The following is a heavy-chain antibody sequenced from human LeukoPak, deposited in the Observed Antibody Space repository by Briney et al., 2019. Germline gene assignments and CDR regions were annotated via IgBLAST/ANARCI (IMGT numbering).Heavy chain of an antibody. CDR2: ISSSGSTI. CDR1: GFTFSSYE. V-gene: IGHV3-48*03. J-gene: IGHJ6*02. Sequence: PGGSLRLSCAASGFTFSSYEMNWVRQAPGKGLEWVSYISSSGSTIYYADSVKGRFAISRDNAKNSLYLQMNSLRAEDTAVYYCARDLGEGITMVRGVLPGRYGMDVWGQGTTVTVSS. CDR3: ARDLGEGITMVRGVLPGRYGMDV. D-gene: IGHD3-10*01.